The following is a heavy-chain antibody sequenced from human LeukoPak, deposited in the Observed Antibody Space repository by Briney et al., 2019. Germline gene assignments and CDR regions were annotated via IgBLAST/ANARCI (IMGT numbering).Heavy chain of an antibody. Sequence: SETLSLTCSVSGYSISSGYYWIWVRQPPGKGLEWVGNIYQSGTTFYNPSLKSRVTISVDTSMNQFSLKLSSVTATDTAIYYCARSVYYGSGGYSDYQYYMDVWGKGTTVTVSS. CDR3: ARSVYYGSGGYSDYQYYMDV. D-gene: IGHD3-10*01. CDR2: IYQSGTT. J-gene: IGHJ6*03. CDR1: GYSISSGYY. V-gene: IGHV4-38-2*02.